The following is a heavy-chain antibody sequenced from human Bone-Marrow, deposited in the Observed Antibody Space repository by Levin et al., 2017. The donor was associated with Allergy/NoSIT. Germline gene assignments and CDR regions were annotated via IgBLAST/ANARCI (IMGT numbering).Heavy chain of an antibody. CDR1: GFTFSSYE. D-gene: IGHD3-3*01. V-gene: IGHV3-48*03. CDR2: ISSSGSTI. CDR3: ARDHTIFGVVMTMKYGMDV. Sequence: PGGSLRLSCAASGFTFSSYEMNWVRQAPGKGLEWVSYISSSGSTIYYADSVKGRFTISRDNAKNSLYLQMNSLRAEDTAVYYCARDHTIFGVVMTMKYGMDVWGQGTTVTVSS. J-gene: IGHJ6*02.